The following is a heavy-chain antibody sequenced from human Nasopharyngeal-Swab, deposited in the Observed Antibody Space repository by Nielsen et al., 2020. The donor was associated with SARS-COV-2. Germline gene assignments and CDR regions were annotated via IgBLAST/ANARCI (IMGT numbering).Heavy chain of an antibody. CDR1: GFTFDDYA. CDR2: ISGSGGST. CDR3: AKDLSYYYDSSGGGMDV. Sequence: GGSLRLSCAASGFTFDDYAMHWVRQAPGKGLEWVSAISGSGGSTYYADSVKGRFTISRDNSKNTLYLQMNSLRAEDTAVYYCAKDLSYYYDSSGGGMDVWGQGTTVTVSS. D-gene: IGHD3-22*01. J-gene: IGHJ6*02. V-gene: IGHV3-23*01.